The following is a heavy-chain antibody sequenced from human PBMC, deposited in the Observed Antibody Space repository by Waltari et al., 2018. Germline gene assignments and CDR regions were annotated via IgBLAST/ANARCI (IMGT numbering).Heavy chain of an antibody. D-gene: IGHD3-10*01. V-gene: IGHV4-38-2*01. CDR3: ARHEHYYGSGSYYIDYFDY. CDR1: VYSISRVYY. J-gene: IGHJ4*02. CDR2: IYQSGST. Sequence: QVQLQASGPGLVTPSETLSLHCAGYVYSISRVYYWGWIRQPPGKGLEWIGSIYQSGSTYYNPSRKSRVTISVDTSKNQFSLKLSSVTAADTAVYYCARHEHYYGSGSYYIDYFDYWGQGTLVTVSS.